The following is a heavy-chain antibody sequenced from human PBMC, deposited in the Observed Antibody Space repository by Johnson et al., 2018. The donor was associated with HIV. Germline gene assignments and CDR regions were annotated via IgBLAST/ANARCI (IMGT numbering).Heavy chain of an antibody. J-gene: IGHJ3*02. CDR1: GFTFSSYA. V-gene: IGHV3-30*04. Sequence: QVQLVESGGGVVQPGRSLRLSCAASGFTFSSYAMHWVRQAPGKGLEWVAVISYDGSNKYYADSVKGRFTISRDNSKNTLYLQMNSLRAEDPAVYYCARSQYPGTRDAFDIWGQGTMVTVSS. CDR3: ARSQYPGTRDAFDI. D-gene: IGHD1-1*01. CDR2: ISYDGSNK.